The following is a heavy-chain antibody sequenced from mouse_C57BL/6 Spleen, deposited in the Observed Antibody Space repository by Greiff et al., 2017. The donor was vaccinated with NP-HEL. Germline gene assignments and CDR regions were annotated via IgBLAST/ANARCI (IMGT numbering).Heavy chain of an antibody. V-gene: IGHV2-9-1*01. D-gene: IGHD2-4*01. CDR1: GFSLTSYA. CDR3: ARKERGLRRGEDYFDY. J-gene: IGHJ2*01. Sequence: QVQLQQSGPGLVAPSQSLSITCTVSGFSLTSYAISWVRQPPGKGLEWLGVIWTGGGTNYNSALKSRLSISKDKSKSQVFLKMNSLQTDDTARYYCARKERGLRRGEDYFDYWGQGTTLTVSS. CDR2: IWTGGGT.